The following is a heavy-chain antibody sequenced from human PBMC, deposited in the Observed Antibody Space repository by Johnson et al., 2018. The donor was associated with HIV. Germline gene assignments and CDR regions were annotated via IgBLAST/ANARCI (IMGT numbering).Heavy chain of an antibody. J-gene: IGHJ3*02. CDR3: AREIIFRGAFDI. CDR2: ISYDGSNK. Sequence: QVQLVESGGGVVQPGRSLRLSCAASGFTFNSYALHWVRQAPGKGLEWVAIISYDGSNKYYADSVKGRFTISRDNSKNTLFLQMNSLRAEDTALYHCAREIIFRGAFDIWGQGTMVTVSS. V-gene: IGHV3-30*04. D-gene: IGHD3-10*01. CDR1: GFTFNSYA.